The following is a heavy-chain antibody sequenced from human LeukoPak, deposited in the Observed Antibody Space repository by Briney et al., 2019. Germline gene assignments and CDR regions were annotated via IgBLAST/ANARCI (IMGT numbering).Heavy chain of an antibody. Sequence: PGGSLRLSCAASGFTFSSYSMNWVRQAPGKGLEWVSSISSSSSYIYYADSVKGRFTISRDNAKNSLYLQMISLRAEDTAVYYCARTRQATVDFDYWGQGTLVTVSS. J-gene: IGHJ4*02. V-gene: IGHV3-21*01. CDR2: ISSSSSYI. CDR3: ARTRQATVDFDY. D-gene: IGHD4-23*01. CDR1: GFTFSSYS.